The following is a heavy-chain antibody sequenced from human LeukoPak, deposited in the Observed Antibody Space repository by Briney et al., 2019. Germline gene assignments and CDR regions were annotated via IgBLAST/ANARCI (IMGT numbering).Heavy chain of an antibody. V-gene: IGHV4-61*02. D-gene: IGHD3-22*01. CDR2: IYTSGST. CDR3: ARSYYYDSSGYYYGSDY. J-gene: IGHJ4*02. Sequence: SETLSLTXTVSGGSISSGSYYWSCIRQPAGKGLEWIGRIYTSGSTNYNPSLKSRVTISVDTSKNQFSLKLSSVTAADTAVYYCARSYYYDSSGYYYGSDYWGQGTLVTVSS. CDR1: GGSISSGSYY.